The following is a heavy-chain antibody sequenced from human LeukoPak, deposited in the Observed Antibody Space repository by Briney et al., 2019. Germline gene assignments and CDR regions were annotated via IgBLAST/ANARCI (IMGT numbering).Heavy chain of an antibody. D-gene: IGHD3-22*01. Sequence: GGSLRLSCEVSGFTVSSNYMSWVRQAPGKGLEWVSFISSSSSYIYYADSVKGRFTISRDNAKKSLYLQMNSLRAEDTAVYYCARGRYDSRIFDYWGQGTLVTVSS. V-gene: IGHV3-21*01. CDR1: GFTVSSNY. CDR2: ISSSSSYI. J-gene: IGHJ4*02. CDR3: ARGRYDSRIFDY.